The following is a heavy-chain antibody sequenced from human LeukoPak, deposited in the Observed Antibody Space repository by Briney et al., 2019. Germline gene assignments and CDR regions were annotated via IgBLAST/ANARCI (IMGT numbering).Heavy chain of an antibody. CDR2: IYYSGST. V-gene: IGHV4-61*01. CDR1: GGSVSSGSYY. Sequence: SETLSLTCTVSGGSVSSGSYYWSWIRQPPGKGLEWIGYIYYSGSTNYNPPLKSRVTMSVDTSKNQFSLKLSSVTAADTAVYYCARHDYGDYWFDPWGQGTLVTVSS. J-gene: IGHJ5*02. CDR3: ARHDYGDYWFDP. D-gene: IGHD4-17*01.